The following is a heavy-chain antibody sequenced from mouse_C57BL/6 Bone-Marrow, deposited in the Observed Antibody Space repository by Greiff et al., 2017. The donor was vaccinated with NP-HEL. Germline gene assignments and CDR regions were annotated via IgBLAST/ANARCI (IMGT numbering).Heavy chain of an antibody. J-gene: IGHJ2*01. CDR1: GYTFTSYG. CDR3: ARLRYYGSVDY. V-gene: IGHV1-81*01. CDR2: IYPRSGNT. Sequence: VQLQQSAAALARSGASVQLPCKASGYTFTSYGISWVKQRTGQGLEWIGEIYPRSGNTYYNEKFKGKATLTADKSSSTAYMELRSLTSEDSAVYFCARLRYYGSVDYRGQGATLTVST. D-gene: IGHD1-1*01.